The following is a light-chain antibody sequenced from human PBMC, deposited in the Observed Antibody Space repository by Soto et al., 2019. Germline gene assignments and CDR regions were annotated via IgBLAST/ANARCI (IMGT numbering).Light chain of an antibody. Sequence: QSALTQPASVSGSPGQSITISCTGTSSAVGGYNYVSWYQQHPGKAPKFMIYDVSSRPSGVSNRFSGSKSGNTASLTISGLQAEDEADYYCSSYTTSNTRQIAFGTGTKVTVL. CDR2: DVS. V-gene: IGLV2-14*01. CDR3: SSYTTSNTRQIA. J-gene: IGLJ1*01. CDR1: SSAVGGYNY.